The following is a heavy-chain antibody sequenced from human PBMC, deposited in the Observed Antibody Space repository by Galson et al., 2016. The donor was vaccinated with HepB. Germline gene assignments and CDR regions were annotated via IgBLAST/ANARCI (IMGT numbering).Heavy chain of an antibody. Sequence: SLRLSCAGSGFTFSSYGIHWVRQAPGKGLEWLAFISYDGSHEYYIDYVKGRFIVSRDNSKSTADLQMNSLRLEDTAVYYCARGFCTSPSCPPDPRGQGTLVTISS. CDR1: GFTFSSYG. J-gene: IGHJ5*02. D-gene: IGHD2-8*01. V-gene: IGHV3-30*03. CDR2: ISYDGSHE. CDR3: ARGFCTSPSCPPDP.